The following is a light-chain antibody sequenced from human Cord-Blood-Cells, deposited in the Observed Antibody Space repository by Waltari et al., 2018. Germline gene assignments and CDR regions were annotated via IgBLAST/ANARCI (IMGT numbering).Light chain of an antibody. J-gene: IGLJ1*01. Sequence: QSALTQPRSVSGSPGQPVTISCTGTRSDVGGYNYVSWYQQHPGKAPKLMIYDVSKRPSGVPDRFSGSKSGNTASLTISGLQAEDEADYYCCSYAGSYVFGTGTKVTVL. CDR1: RSDVGGYNY. V-gene: IGLV2-11*01. CDR3: CSYAGSYV. CDR2: DVS.